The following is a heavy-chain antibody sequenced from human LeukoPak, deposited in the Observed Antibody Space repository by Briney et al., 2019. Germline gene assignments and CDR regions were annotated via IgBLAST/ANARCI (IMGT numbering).Heavy chain of an antibody. CDR3: ASQGDTRWFGELPFDY. J-gene: IGHJ4*02. Sequence: GGSLRLSCAASGFTFSSYWMSWVRQAPGKGLEWVANIKQDGSEKYYVDSVKGRFTISRDNAKNSLYLQMNSLRAEDTAVYYCASQGDTRWFGELPFDYWGQGTLVTVSS. CDR2: IKQDGSEK. V-gene: IGHV3-7*01. CDR1: GFTFSSYW. D-gene: IGHD3-10*01.